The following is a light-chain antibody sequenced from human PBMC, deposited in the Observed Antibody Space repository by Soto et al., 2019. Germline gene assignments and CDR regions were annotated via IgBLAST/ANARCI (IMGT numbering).Light chain of an antibody. Sequence: DIQMTQSPPTLSASVGDRVTITCRASQSIRHYLAWYQQMPGRAPKLLIYGASTLQSGVPSRFSGSGSGTEFTLTISSLQPDDFGTYFCQHHNSYSXTFGQGTKV. CDR1: QSIRHY. J-gene: IGKJ1*01. V-gene: IGKV1-5*01. CDR2: GAS. CDR3: QHHNSYSXT.